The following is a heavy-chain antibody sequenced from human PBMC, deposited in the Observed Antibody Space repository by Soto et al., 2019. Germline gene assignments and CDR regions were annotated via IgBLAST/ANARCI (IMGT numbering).Heavy chain of an antibody. D-gene: IGHD5-12*01. CDR3: ARKRGGATATLDYYYFYMDV. V-gene: IGHV1-2*02. CDR2: INPNGGGT. CDR1: GDSFNDYY. J-gene: IGHJ6*03. Sequence: ASVKVSCKTSGDSFNDYYIHWVRQAPGRGLEWMGWINPNGGGTKYAQKFQGRVTVTRDTSIRTVYMELSSLRSGDTAVYYCARKRGGATATLDYYYFYMDVGGKGTTVTV.